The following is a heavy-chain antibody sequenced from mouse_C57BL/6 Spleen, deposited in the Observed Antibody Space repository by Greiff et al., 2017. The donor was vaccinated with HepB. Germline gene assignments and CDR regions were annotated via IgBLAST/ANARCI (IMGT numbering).Heavy chain of an antibody. V-gene: IGHV6-3*01. J-gene: IGHJ1*03. CDR3: TGGPWYFDV. Sequence: EGQLKESGGGLVQPGGSMKLSCVASGFTFSNYWMNWVRQSPEKGLEWVAQIRLKSDNYATHYAESVKGRFTISRDDSKSSVYLQMNNLRAEDTGIYYCTGGPWYFDVWGTGTTVTVSS. CDR1: GFTFSNYW. CDR2: IRLKSDNYAT.